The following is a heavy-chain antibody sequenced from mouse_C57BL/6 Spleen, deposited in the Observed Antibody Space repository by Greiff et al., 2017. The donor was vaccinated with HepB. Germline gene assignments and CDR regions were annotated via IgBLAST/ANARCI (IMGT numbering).Heavy chain of an antibody. Sequence: QVQLQQSGAELVRPGTSVKVSCKASGYAFTNYLIEWVKQRPGQGLEWIGVINPGSGGTNYNEKFKGKATLTVDKSSSTAYMQLSSLTSEDSAVYYCAGWLLRQYWGQGTTLTVSS. CDR2: INPGSGGT. CDR1: GYAFTNYL. V-gene: IGHV1-54*01. D-gene: IGHD2-3*01. CDR3: AGWLLRQY. J-gene: IGHJ2*01.